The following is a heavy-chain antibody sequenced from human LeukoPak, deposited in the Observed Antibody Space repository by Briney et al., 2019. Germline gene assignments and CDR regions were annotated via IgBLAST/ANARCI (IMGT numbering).Heavy chain of an antibody. J-gene: IGHJ2*01. CDR1: GCSISSYY. Sequence: SETLSLTCTVSGCSISSYYWSWIRQPAGKGLEWIGRIYTSGSTNYNPSLKSRVTMSVDTSKNQFSLKLSSVTAADTAVYYCARAEYYYDSSGYRNWYFDLWGRGTLVTVSS. CDR3: ARAEYYYDSSGYRNWYFDL. D-gene: IGHD3-22*01. CDR2: IYTSGST. V-gene: IGHV4-4*07.